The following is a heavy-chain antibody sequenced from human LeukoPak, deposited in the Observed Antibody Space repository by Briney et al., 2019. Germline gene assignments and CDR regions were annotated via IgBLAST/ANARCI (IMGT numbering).Heavy chain of an antibody. CDR3: AKYGDHWNYFDY. J-gene: IGHJ4*02. D-gene: IGHD4-17*01. Sequence: SETLSLTCTVSGGPVSGYYWSWIRQPPGKGLEWIGWIYYTGTTNYNSSLKSRVTISVDTSRNQFSLRLTSVTAADTAVYYCAKYGDHWNYFDYWGQGTLVTVSS. CDR2: IYYTGTT. V-gene: IGHV4-59*02. CDR1: GGPVSGYY.